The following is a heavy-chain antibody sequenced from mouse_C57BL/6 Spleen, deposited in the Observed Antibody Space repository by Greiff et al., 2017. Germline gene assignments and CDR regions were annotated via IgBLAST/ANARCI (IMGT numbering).Heavy chain of an antibody. J-gene: IGHJ2*01. D-gene: IGHD1-1*01. CDR3: ARGGTTVEFGY. Sequence: DVKLQESGPGLVKPSRSLSLTCSVTGYSITSGYYWNWIRQFPGNKLEWMGYISYDGSNNYNPSLKNRISITRDTSKNQFFLKLNSVTTEDTATYYCARGGTTVEFGYWGQGTTLTVSS. V-gene: IGHV3-6*01. CDR1: GYSITSGYY. CDR2: ISYDGSN.